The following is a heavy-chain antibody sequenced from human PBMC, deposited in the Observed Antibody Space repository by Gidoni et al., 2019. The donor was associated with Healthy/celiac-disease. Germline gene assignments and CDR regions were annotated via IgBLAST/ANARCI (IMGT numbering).Heavy chain of an antibody. Sequence: EVQLVEPGGGLVQPGGSLRLSCAASGFPFSSYWMSWVRQAPGKGLEWVANIKQDGSEKYYVDSVKGRFTISRDNAKNSLYLQMNSLRAEDTAVYYCARNYYDSTKHDYWGQGTLVTVSS. D-gene: IGHD3-22*01. CDR2: IKQDGSEK. V-gene: IGHV3-7*01. CDR3: ARNYYDSTKHDY. J-gene: IGHJ4*02. CDR1: GFPFSSYW.